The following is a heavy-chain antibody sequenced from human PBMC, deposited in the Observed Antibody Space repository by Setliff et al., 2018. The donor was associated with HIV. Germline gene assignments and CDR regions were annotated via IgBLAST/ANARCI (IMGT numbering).Heavy chain of an antibody. Sequence: PSETMSLTCTVSGDSIDRSNFFWTWIRQHPGKGPEWIGYLYFSGSATYNPSLKSQASISVDTSRNEFSLKLSSVTAADTAVYFCARGGAFCGRDSCYYLDYWGQGNPVTVSS. J-gene: IGHJ4*02. D-gene: IGHD2-21*02. V-gene: IGHV4-31*01. CDR2: LYFSGSA. CDR3: ARGGAFCGRDSCYYLDY. CDR1: GDSIDRSNFF.